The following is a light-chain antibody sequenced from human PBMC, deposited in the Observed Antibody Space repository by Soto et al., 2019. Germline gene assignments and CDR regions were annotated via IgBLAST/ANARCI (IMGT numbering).Light chain of an antibody. J-gene: IGKJ1*01. CDR3: QQYGSMWT. CDR1: QSVSSR. CDR2: GAS. Sequence: EIVMTQSPGTLSLSPGERATLSCRASQSVSSRLAWYQQKPGQAPRLLIYGASSRATGIPDRFSGSGSGTDFTLTISRLEPEDFAVYYCQQYGSMWTFGQGTKVDI. V-gene: IGKV3-20*01.